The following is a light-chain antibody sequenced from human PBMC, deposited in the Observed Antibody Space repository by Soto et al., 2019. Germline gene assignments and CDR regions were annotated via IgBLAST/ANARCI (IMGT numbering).Light chain of an antibody. CDR1: NSDVGSYNF. V-gene: IGLV2-14*02. J-gene: IGLJ2*01. CDR3: QSYDSGLI. CDR2: EGS. Sequence: QSVLTQPASVSGSPGQSITISCTGTNSDVGSYNFVSWYQQHPGKAPKVIIYEGSKRPSGVSNRFSGSKSGTSASLAITGLRSEDEADYYCQSYDSGLIFGGGTKLTVL.